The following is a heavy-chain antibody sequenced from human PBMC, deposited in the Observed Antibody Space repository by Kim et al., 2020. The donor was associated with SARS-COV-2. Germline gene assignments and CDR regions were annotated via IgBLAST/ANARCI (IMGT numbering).Heavy chain of an antibody. V-gene: IGHV3-48*02. J-gene: IGHJ6*02. Sequence: GGSLRLSCAASGFTFSSYSMNWVRQAPGKGLEWVSYISSSSSTIYYADSVKGRFTISRDNAKNSLYLQMNSLRDEDTAVYYCARVRGNSYGYGMDLWGQGTTVTASS. D-gene: IGHD5-18*01. CDR2: ISSSSSTI. CDR3: ARVRGNSYGYGMDL. CDR1: GFTFSSYS.